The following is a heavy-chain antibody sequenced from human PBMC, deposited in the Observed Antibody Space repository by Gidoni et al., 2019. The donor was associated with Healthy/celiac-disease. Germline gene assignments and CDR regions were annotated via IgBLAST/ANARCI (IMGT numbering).Heavy chain of an antibody. CDR2: LYSSGST. CDR3: ARHPGCSGCSCYSRDYYYYGMDV. Sequence: QLQLQESGPGLVKPSESLSLPCTVAGGTSRSSSYHWGWISQPPGPGLEWIGSLYSSGSTSYNPSLKSRVTISVDTSTTQFSLKLSSVTAADTAVYYCARHPGCSGCSCYSRDYYYYGMDVWGKGTTVTVSS. J-gene: IGHJ6*04. D-gene: IGHD2-15*01. CDR1: GGTSRSSSYH. V-gene: IGHV4-39*01.